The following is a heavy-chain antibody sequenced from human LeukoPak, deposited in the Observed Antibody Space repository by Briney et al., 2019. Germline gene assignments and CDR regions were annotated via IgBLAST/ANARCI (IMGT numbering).Heavy chain of an antibody. CDR3: ASPTTYDFWSGYYNYFDY. CDR2: ISYDGSNK. V-gene: IGHV3-30-3*01. Sequence: GGSLRLSCAASGFTFSSYAMHWVRQAPGKGLEWVAVISYDGSNKYYADSVEGRFTISRDNSKNTLYLQMNSLRAEDTAVYYCASPTTYDFWSGYYNYFDYWGQGTLVTVSS. CDR1: GFTFSSYA. J-gene: IGHJ4*02. D-gene: IGHD3-3*01.